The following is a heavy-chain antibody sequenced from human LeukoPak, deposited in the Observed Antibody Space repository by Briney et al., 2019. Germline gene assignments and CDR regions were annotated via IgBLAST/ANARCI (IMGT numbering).Heavy chain of an antibody. J-gene: IGHJ4*02. CDR1: ASSISSSSDY. CDR3: ASLFLGSWADSDY. V-gene: IGHV4-39*01. Sequence: PSETLSLTCSVSASSISSSSDYWGWIRQPPGKGLEWIGSIYYSGRTYYNLSLKCRVTMSVDTSKNQFSLKLSSVTAADTAVYYCASLFLGSWADSDYWGQGTLVTVSS. CDR2: IYYSGRT. D-gene: IGHD6-13*01.